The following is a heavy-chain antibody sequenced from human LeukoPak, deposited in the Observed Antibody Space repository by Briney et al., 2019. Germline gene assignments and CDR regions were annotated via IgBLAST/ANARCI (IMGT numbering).Heavy chain of an antibody. D-gene: IGHD2-8*01. V-gene: IGHV3-30*02. CDR2: IRYDGSNK. J-gene: IGHJ5*02. Sequence: PGGSLRLSCAASGFTFSSYGMHWVRQAPGEGLEWVAFIRYDGSNKYYAGSVKGRFTISRDNSKNTLYLQMNSLRAEDTAVYYCAKDLVILMVYAKNWFDPWGQGTLVTVSS. CDR1: GFTFSSYG. CDR3: AKDLVILMVYAKNWFDP.